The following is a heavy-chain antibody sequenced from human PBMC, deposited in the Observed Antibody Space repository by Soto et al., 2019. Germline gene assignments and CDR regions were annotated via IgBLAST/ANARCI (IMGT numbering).Heavy chain of an antibody. CDR3: ARTPRYCSGGSCYSRWFDP. Sequence: GASVKVSCKASGYTFTSYDINWVRQATGQGLEWMGWMNPNSGNTGYARKFQGRVTMTRNTSISTAYMELSSLRSEDTAVYYCARTPRYCSGGSCYSRWFDPWGQGTLVTVSS. D-gene: IGHD2-15*01. CDR1: GYTFTSYD. V-gene: IGHV1-8*01. CDR2: MNPNSGNT. J-gene: IGHJ5*02.